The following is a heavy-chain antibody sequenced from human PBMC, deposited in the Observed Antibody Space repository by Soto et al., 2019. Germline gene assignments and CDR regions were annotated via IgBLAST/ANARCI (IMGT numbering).Heavy chain of an antibody. V-gene: IGHV3-33*01. CDR1: GFTFSSYG. Sequence: ESGGGVVQPGRSLRLSCAASGFTFSSYGMHWVRQAPGKGLEWVAVIWYDGSNKYYADSVKGRFTISRDNSKNTLYLQMNSLRAEDTAVYYCARERTLCSGGSCYSRGTLDYWGQGTLVTVSS. J-gene: IGHJ4*02. CDR2: IWYDGSNK. D-gene: IGHD2-15*01. CDR3: ARERTLCSGGSCYSRGTLDY.